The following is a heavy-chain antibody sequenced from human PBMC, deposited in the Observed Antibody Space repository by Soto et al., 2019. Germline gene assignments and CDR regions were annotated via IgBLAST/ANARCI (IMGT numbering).Heavy chain of an antibody. J-gene: IGHJ1*01. CDR2: MNPNSGNT. CDR3: ARGRDSSGWTLELEYFQH. V-gene: IGHV1-8*01. D-gene: IGHD6-19*01. Sequence: ASVKVSCKASGYTFTSYDINWVRQATGQGLEWMGWMNPNSGNTGYAQKFQGRVTMTRNTSISTAYMELSSLRSEDTAVYYCARGRDSSGWTLELEYFQHWGQGTLVTVSS. CDR1: GYTFTSYD.